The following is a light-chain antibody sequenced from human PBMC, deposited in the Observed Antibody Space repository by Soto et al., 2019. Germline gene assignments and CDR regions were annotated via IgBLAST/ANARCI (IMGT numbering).Light chain of an antibody. CDR2: DAS. Sequence: IQLTQSPSSLSASVGDRVTVTCRASDDITNYLAWYQQKAGKAPKLLIYDASTLYSGVPSRFSGSGSGTDFTLTISSLQPDDVATYYCQKYNSGGPLTCGGGTKV. V-gene: IGKV1-9*01. CDR1: DDITNY. J-gene: IGKJ4*01. CDR3: QKYNSGGPLT.